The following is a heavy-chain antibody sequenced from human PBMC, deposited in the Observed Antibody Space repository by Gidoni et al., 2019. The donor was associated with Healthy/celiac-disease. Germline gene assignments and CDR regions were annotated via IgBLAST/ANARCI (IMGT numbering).Heavy chain of an antibody. CDR3: ARVVVPAAIRVSYYYYYGMDV. D-gene: IGHD2-2*02. CDR2: IYYSGST. CDR1: GGSISSSRYY. V-gene: IGHV4-39*01. Sequence: QLQLQESGPGLVQPSETLSLTCTVSGGSISSSRYYWGWIRQPPGKGLEWIGSIYYSGSTYYNPSLKSRVTISVDTSKNQFSLKLSSVTAADTAVYYCARVVVPAAIRVSYYYYYGMDVWGQGTTVTVSS. J-gene: IGHJ6*02.